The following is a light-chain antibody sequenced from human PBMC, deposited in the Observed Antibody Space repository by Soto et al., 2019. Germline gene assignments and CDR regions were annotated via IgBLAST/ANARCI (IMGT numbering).Light chain of an antibody. CDR1: SSDVGGYDY. J-gene: IGLJ1*01. V-gene: IGLV2-14*03. CDR2: DVT. CDR3: SSYTSSSALYV. Sequence: QSVLTQPASVSGSPGQSITISCTGTSSDVGGYDYVSWYQQHPGKAPKLMIYDVTYRPSGVSNRFSGSKSGNTASLNISGLQAEDEADYYCSSYTSSSALYVFGTGTKLTVL.